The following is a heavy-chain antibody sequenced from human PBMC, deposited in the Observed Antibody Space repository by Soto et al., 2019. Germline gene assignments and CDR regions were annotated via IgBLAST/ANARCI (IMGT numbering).Heavy chain of an antibody. J-gene: IGHJ3*02. CDR3: ARGTYYYGSGSSREAFDI. CDR2: IYYSGST. D-gene: IGHD3-10*01. Sequence: QVQLQESGPGLVKPSETLSLTCTVSGGSISSYYWSWIRQPPGKGLEWIGYIYYSGSTNYNPSLKRRVTISVDTSKNQFSLKLSSVTAADTAVYYCARGTYYYGSGSSREAFDIWGQGTMVTVSS. V-gene: IGHV4-59*01. CDR1: GGSISSYY.